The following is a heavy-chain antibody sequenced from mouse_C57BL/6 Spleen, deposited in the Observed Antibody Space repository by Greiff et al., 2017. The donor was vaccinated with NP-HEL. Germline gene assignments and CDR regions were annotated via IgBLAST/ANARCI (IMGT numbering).Heavy chain of an antibody. D-gene: IGHD1-1*01. Sequence: QVQLQQSGAELVRPGASVTLSCKASGYTFTDYEMHWVKQTPVHGLEWIGAIDPETGGTAYNQKFKGKAILTADKSSSTAYMELRSLTSEDAAVYYGTRVELRRGDAMDDWGQGTSVTVSS. CDR1: GYTFTDYE. CDR3: TRVELRRGDAMDD. CDR2: IDPETGGT. J-gene: IGHJ4*01. V-gene: IGHV1-15*01.